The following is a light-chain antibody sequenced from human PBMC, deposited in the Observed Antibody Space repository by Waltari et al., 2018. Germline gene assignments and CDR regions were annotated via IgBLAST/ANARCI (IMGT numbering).Light chain of an antibody. V-gene: IGLV2-8*01. CDR1: SSYVGGPNR. CDR3: SSYRGDYNWV. Sequence: QSALTQPPSASGSPGQSVTISCTGTSSYVGGPNRVSWYQQYPGTAPKLIIYEVDKRPSGVPDRFSGSRSGNTASLTVSGLQADDESVYYCSSYRGDYNWVFGGGTKLTVL. CDR2: EVD. J-gene: IGLJ2*01.